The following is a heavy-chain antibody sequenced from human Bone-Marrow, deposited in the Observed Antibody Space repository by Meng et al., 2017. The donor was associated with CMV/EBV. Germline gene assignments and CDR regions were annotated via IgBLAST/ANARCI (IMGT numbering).Heavy chain of an antibody. Sequence: TLSLTCAVYGGSFSGYYWSWIRQHPGKGLEWIGYIYYSGSTYYNPSLKSRVTISVDTSKNQFSLKLSSVTAADTAVYYCAREVNTMIVVGNDAFDIWGQGTMVTVSS. CDR1: GGSFSGYY. CDR3: AREVNTMIVVGNDAFDI. CDR2: IYYSGST. V-gene: IGHV4-31*11. D-gene: IGHD3-22*01. J-gene: IGHJ3*02.